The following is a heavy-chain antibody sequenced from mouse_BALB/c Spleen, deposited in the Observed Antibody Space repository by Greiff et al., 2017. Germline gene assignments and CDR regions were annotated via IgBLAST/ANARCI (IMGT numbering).Heavy chain of an antibody. J-gene: IGHJ4*01. Sequence: EVQLQQSGPELVKPGASVKISCKASGYTFTDYNMHWVKQSHGKSLEWIGYIYPYNGGTGYNQKFKSKATLTVDNSSSTAYMELRSLTSEDSAVYYCARWYRDGYSLLWMDYWGQGTSVTVSS. CDR1: GYTFTDYN. V-gene: IGHV1S29*02. D-gene: IGHD2-3*01. CDR3: ARWYRDGYSLLWMDY. CDR2: IYPYNGGT.